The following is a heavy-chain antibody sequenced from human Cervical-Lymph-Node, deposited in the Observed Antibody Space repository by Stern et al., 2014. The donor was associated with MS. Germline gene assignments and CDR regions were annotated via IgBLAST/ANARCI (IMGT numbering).Heavy chain of an antibody. CDR3: ARAGGSTVGYYVDY. V-gene: IGHV1-69*12. J-gene: IGHJ4*02. CDR1: GDTFTRHA. CDR2: ILTIFGTT. Sequence: QVQLVQSGSAVQQPGSSVKVSCQPSGDTFTRHAINWVRQVPGQGLEWMGGILTIFGTTNHAQKFRDRVTITADASTNTVYMELNSLTSEDTAVYFCARAGGSTVGYYVDYWGQGTLVTVSS. D-gene: IGHD1-26*01.